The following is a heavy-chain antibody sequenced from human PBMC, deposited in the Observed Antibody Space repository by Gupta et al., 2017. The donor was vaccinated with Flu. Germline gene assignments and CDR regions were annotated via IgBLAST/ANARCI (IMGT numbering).Heavy chain of an antibody. Sequence: EVQVVESGGGLVQPGQSLRLSCTASGFTFSDYSMSWFRQAPGKGLEWVGFIRSNTFRGTTEYAASVRGRFIISRDDSESIAYLQMNSLKTDDTAVYYCTRDLAGYRYGHNYFDYWGQGTLVTVSS. CDR3: TRDLAGYRYGHNYFDY. CDR1: GFTFSDYS. J-gene: IGHJ4*02. CDR2: IRSNTFRGTT. V-gene: IGHV3-49*03. D-gene: IGHD5-18*01.